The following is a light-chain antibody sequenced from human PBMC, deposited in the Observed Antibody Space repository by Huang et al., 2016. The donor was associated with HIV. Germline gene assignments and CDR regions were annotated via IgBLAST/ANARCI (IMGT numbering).Light chain of an antibody. CDR2: MAA. CDR1: RSLLFASHSKNF. J-gene: IGKJ2*01. CDR3: QQFYNMPYT. Sequence: DILLTQSPDSLAVSLGERATLTCRSSRSLLFASHSKNFLAWYQQKPGQSPKLLMYMAAVRGSGVPERFTGSGSGTEFTLTIASLQAEDVAVYYCQQFYNMPYTFGRGTRLEI. V-gene: IGKV4-1*01.